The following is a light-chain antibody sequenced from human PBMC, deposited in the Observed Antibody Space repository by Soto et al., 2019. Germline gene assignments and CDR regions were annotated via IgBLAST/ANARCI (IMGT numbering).Light chain of an antibody. CDR2: DNN. Sequence: QSVLAQPPSVSAAPGQKVIISCSGSSFNIGNNYVSWYQQLPGTAPKLLIYDNNKRPSGIPDRFSGSKSGTSATLAITGLQTADEADYYCGAWESSLNPYVFGTGTKVTVL. V-gene: IGLV1-51*01. CDR3: GAWESSLNPYV. J-gene: IGLJ1*01. CDR1: SFNIGNNY.